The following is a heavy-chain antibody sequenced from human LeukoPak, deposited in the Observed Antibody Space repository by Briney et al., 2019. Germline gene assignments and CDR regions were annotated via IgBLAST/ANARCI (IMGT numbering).Heavy chain of an antibody. V-gene: IGHV3-66*04. CDR3: ARLRDGYNLYFDY. D-gene: IGHD5-24*01. CDR1: GFTVSSNY. CDR2: IYSGGST. J-gene: IGHJ4*02. Sequence: GGSLRLSYAASGFTVSSNYMSWVRQAPGKGLEWVSVIYSGGSTYYADSVKGRFTISRDNSKNTLYLQMNSLRAEDTAVYYCARLRDGYNLYFDYWGQGTLVTVSS.